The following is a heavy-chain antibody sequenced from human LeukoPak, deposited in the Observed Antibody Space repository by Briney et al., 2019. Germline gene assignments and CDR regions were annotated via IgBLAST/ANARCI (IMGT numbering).Heavy chain of an antibody. V-gene: IGHV4-59*01. J-gene: IGHJ4*02. CDR1: GGSISSYY. D-gene: IGHD3-3*02. CDR3: ARSSTGSYFDY. CDR2: MYYSGST. Sequence: PSETLSLTCTVSGGSISSYYWNWIRQPPGKGLEWIGYMYYSGSTKYNPSLKSRVTISVDTSKNQFSLKLSFVTAADTAVYYCARSSTGSYFDYWGQGTLVTVSS.